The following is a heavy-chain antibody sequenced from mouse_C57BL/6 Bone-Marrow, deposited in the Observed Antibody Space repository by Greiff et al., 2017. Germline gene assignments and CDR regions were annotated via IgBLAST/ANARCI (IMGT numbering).Heavy chain of an antibody. CDR3: ARLSYVVSSNYFDD. D-gene: IGHD2-12*01. Sequence: VQLQQSGAELARPGASVKLSCKASGYTFTSYGIRWVKQRTGQGLEWIGGIYPGSGNTYYNEKFKGKATLTADTSSSTAYMELRSLTSEDSAVYYCARLSYVVSSNYFDDWGPGTTLTVSS. CDR1: GYTFTSYG. V-gene: IGHV1-81*01. J-gene: IGHJ1*01. CDR2: IYPGSGNT.